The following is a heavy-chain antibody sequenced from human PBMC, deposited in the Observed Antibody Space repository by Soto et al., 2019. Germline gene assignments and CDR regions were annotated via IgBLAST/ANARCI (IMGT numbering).Heavy chain of an antibody. CDR3: ASWLVGAPFVT. CDR1: GDSFTKYY. CDR2: IKHSGRT. V-gene: IGHV4-34*01. J-gene: IGHJ5*01. D-gene: IGHD1-26*01. Sequence: SETLSLTCAAYGDSFTKYYCSWIRQPPGKVLEWIGEIKHSGRTKFNPAPNRLGTMSFDWSKNLFSLTFRPVSSSHTGVYYFASWLVGAPFVTWGQGTLVTVSS.